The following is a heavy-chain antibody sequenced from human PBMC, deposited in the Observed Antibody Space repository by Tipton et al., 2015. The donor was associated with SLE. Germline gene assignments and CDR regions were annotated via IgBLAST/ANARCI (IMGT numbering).Heavy chain of an antibody. CDR3: ARDRDWYYGPAPDY. CDR2: ISAYNGNT. CDR1: GYTFTSYG. Sequence: QSGPEVKKPGASVKVSCKASGYTFTSYGISWVRQAPGQGLEWMGWISAYNGNTNYAQKLQGRVTMTTDTSTSTAYMELRSLTSDDTAVYSCARDRDWYYGPAPDYWGQGTLLTVSS. D-gene: IGHD1-7*01. V-gene: IGHV1-18*01. J-gene: IGHJ4*02.